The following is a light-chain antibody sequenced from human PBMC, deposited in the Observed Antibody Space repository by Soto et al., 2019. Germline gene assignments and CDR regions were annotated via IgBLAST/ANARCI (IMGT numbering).Light chain of an antibody. J-gene: IGLJ3*02. V-gene: IGLV1-47*01. CDR2: RNN. CDR1: SSNIGSNY. CDR3: AAWDDSLSGWV. Sequence: QSVLTQPPSASGTPGQRVTISCSGSSSNIGSNYVYWYQQLPGTAPKLLIYRNNQRPSGVPDRFSGSKSGSSASLAISGLRSEDAADYYHAAWDDSLSGWVFGGGTKLTVL.